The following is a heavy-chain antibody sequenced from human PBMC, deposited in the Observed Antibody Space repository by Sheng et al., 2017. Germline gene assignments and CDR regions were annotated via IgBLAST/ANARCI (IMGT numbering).Heavy chain of an antibody. CDR3: ARGTSDYVWGSYYGSGHNWFDP. D-gene: IGHD3-16*01. CDR2: IYYSGST. Sequence: QVQLQESGPGLVKPSETLSLTCTVSGGSISSYYWSWIRQPPGKGLEWIGYIYYSGSTNYNPSLKSRVTISVDTSKNQFSLKLSSVTAADTAVYYCARGTSDYVWGSYYGSGHNWFDPWGQGTLVTVSS. V-gene: IGHV4-59*01. CDR1: GGSISSYY. J-gene: IGHJ5*02.